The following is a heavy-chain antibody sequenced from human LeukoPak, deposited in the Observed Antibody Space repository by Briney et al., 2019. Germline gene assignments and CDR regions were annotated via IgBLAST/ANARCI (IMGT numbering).Heavy chain of an antibody. D-gene: IGHD1-26*01. CDR3: AASLYYRYSGSYFLVRPHYFDY. Sequence: ASVKVSRKVSGYTLTELSMHWVRQAPGKGLEWMGGFDPEDGETIYAQKFQGRVTMTEDTSTDTAYMELSSLRSEDTAVYYCAASLYYRYSGSYFLVRPHYFDYWGQGTLVTVSS. J-gene: IGHJ4*02. V-gene: IGHV1-24*01. CDR1: GYTLTELS. CDR2: FDPEDGET.